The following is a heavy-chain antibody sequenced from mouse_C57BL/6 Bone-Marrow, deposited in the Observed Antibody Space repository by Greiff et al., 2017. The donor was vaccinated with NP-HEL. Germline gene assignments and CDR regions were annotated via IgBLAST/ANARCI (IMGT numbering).Heavy chain of an antibody. CDR2: IRHKANGYTT. Sequence: EVQGVESGGGLVQPGGSLSLSCAASGFTFTDYYMSWVRQPPGQALEWMGFIRHKANGYTTAYNSSVKGRFTISRDTSQSILYLQMNALRAEDSAAYYCARGLRRRPDYWGQGTTLTVSA. J-gene: IGHJ2*01. CDR1: GFTFTDYY. D-gene: IGHD2-2*01. CDR3: ARGLRRRPDY. V-gene: IGHV7-3*01.